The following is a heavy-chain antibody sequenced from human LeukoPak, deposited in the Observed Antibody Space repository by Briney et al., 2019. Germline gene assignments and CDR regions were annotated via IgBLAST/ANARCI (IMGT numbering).Heavy chain of an antibody. CDR2: IYPGDSDT. D-gene: IGHD6-19*01. Sequence: GESLKISCKGSGYSFTSYWIGWVRQMPGKGLEWMGIIYPGDSDTRYSPSFQGQVTISADKSISTAYLQWSSLKASDTAMYYCARTAVAGTGGGYFDLWGRGTLVTVSS. CDR3: ARTAVAGTGGGYFDL. J-gene: IGHJ2*01. V-gene: IGHV5-51*01. CDR1: GYSFTSYW.